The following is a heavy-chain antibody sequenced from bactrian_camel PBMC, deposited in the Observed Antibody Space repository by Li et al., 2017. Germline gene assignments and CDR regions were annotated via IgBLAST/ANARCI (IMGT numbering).Heavy chain of an antibody. CDR3: AAAFGYDYSDYDLKGGGREYTF. CDR1: GDTYCRYD. J-gene: IGHJ4*01. CDR2: ISSDGRT. V-gene: IGHV3S55*01. D-gene: IGHD4*01. Sequence: HVQLVESGGGLVQPGGSLRLSCAPSGDTYCRYDMSWYRQTPGKEREFLSAISSDGRTSYADSVKGRFTISRDNAENTLFLQMNSLKTDDTALYYCAAAFGYDYSDYDLKGGGREYTFWSQGTQVTVS.